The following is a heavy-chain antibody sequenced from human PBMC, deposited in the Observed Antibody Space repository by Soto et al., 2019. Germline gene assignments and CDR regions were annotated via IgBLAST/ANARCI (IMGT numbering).Heavy chain of an antibody. D-gene: IGHD5-18*01. CDR2: ISPYNGNT. V-gene: IGHV1-18*01. CDR3: ARDGRGTAMGFTAAEWFDP. CDR1: GYTFTSYG. Sequence: QVQLVQSGAEVKKPGASVKVSCKASGYTFTSYGISWVRQAPGQGLEWMGWISPYNGNTNYAQMLQGRVTMTTDTSTNTDYMELRSLRSDDTAVYYGARDGRGTAMGFTAAEWFDPWGQGTLVTVSS. J-gene: IGHJ5*02.